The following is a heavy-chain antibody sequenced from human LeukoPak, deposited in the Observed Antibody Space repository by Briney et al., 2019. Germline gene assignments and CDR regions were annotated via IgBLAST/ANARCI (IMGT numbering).Heavy chain of an antibody. Sequence: GGSLRLSCAVSGITLSNYGMSWVRQAPGKGLEWVAGISGSGGRTNYADAVKGRFTISRDNAKNTLFLQMNSLRAEDTAVYYCLVTTRSRGFDYWGQGTLVTVSS. V-gene: IGHV3-23*01. J-gene: IGHJ4*02. CDR3: LVTTRSRGFDY. CDR2: ISGSGGRT. CDR1: GITLSNYG. D-gene: IGHD1/OR15-1a*01.